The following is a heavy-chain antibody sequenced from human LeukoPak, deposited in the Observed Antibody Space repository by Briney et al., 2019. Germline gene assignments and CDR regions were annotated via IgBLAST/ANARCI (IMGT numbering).Heavy chain of an antibody. CDR3: ARVDDSSGWYADAFDI. D-gene: IGHD6-19*01. Sequence: GASVKVSCKASGGTFSSYTISWVRQAPGQGLEWMGRIIPILGIANYAQKFQGRVTITPDKSTSTAYMELSSLRSEDTAVYYCARVDDSSGWYADAFDIWGQGTMVTVSS. CDR1: GGTFSSYT. CDR2: IIPILGIA. V-gene: IGHV1-69*02. J-gene: IGHJ3*02.